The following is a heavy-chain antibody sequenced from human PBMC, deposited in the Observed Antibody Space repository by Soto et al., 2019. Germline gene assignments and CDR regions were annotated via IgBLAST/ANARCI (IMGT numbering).Heavy chain of an antibody. CDR3: ARDQNGFYYYYGMDV. V-gene: IGHV3-7*03. CDR1: GFTFSSYW. CDR2: IKQDGSEK. Sequence: EVQLVESGGGLVQPGGSLRLSCAASGFTFSSYWMSWVRQAPGKGLEWVANIKQDGSEKYYVDSVKGRFTISRDNAKNSLYLQMNSLRAEDTAVYYCARDQNGFYYYYGMDVWGQGTTVTVSS. J-gene: IGHJ6*02.